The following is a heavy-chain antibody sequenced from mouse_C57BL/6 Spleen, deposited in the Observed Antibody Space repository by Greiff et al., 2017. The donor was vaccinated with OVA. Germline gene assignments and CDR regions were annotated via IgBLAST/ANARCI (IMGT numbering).Heavy chain of an antibody. J-gene: IGHJ2*01. Sequence: QVHVKQPGAELVKPGASVKMSCKASGYTFTSYWITWVKQRPGQGLEWIGDIYPGSGSTNYNEKFKSKATLTVDTSSSTAYMQLSSLTSEDSAVYYCSLSGTDFDYWGQGTTLTVSS. CDR1: GYTFTSYW. V-gene: IGHV1-55*01. D-gene: IGHD3-2*02. CDR3: SLSGTDFDY. CDR2: IYPGSGST.